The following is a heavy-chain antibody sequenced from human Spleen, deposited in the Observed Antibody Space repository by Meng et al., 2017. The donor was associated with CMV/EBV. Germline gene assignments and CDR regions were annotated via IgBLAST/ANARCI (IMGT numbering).Heavy chain of an antibody. CDR2: IYYSGST. CDR1: GDSVSSGTYY. J-gene: IGHJ1*01. D-gene: IGHD1-26*01. Sequence: SGDSVSSGTYYWRWIRQPPGKGLEWIGYIYYSGSTNYNPSLKRRVTISVDTSKNQFSLRLNSVTAADTALYYCARGIRSGNYLAHFQHWGQGTLVTVSS. CDR3: ARGIRSGNYLAHFQH. V-gene: IGHV4-61*01.